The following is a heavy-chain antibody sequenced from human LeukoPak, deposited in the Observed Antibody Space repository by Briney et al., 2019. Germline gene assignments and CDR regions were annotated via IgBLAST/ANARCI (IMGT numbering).Heavy chain of an antibody. CDR3: ARDPVSGVVAATVYYYYMDV. CDR1: GGTFSSYA. D-gene: IGHD2-15*01. CDR2: IIPIFGTA. Sequence: SVKVSCKASGGTFSSYAISWVRQAPGQGLEWMGRIIPIFGTANYAQKFQGRVTITTDGSTSTAYMELSSLRSEDTAVYYCARDPVSGVVAATVYYYYMDVWGKGTPVTVSS. J-gene: IGHJ6*03. V-gene: IGHV1-69*05.